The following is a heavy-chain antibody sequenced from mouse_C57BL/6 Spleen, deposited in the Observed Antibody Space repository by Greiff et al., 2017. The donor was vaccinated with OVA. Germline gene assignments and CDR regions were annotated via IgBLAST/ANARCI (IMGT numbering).Heavy chain of an antibody. D-gene: IGHD2-5*01. CDR2: VNPSNGGT. Sequence: QVQLQQPGTELVKPGPSVKLSCKASGYTFTSYWMHWVKQRPGQGLEWIGNVNPSNGGTNYNEKFKSKATLPVDKSSSTAYMQLSSLTSEDSAVYYCAREGAYYSNHFAYWGQGTLVTVSA. CDR1: GYTFTSYW. V-gene: IGHV1-53*01. CDR3: AREGAYYSNHFAY. J-gene: IGHJ3*01.